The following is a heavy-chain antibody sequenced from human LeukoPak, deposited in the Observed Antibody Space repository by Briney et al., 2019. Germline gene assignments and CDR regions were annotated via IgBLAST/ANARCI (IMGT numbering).Heavy chain of an antibody. J-gene: IGHJ5*01. CDR3: AKVPGYCSSTSCYLSWFDP. CDR1: GFTFSSYC. CDR2: ISGSGGST. Sequence: GGSLRLSCAASGFTFSSYCMSWVRQAPGKGLEWVSAISGSGGSTYYADSVKGRFTISRDNSKNTLYLQMNSLRAEDTAVYYCAKVPGYCSSTSCYLSWFDPWGQGTLVTVSS. V-gene: IGHV3-23*01. D-gene: IGHD2-2*01.